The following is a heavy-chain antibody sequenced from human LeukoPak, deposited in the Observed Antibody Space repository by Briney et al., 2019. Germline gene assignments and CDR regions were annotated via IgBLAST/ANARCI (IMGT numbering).Heavy chain of an antibody. CDR1: GFTFSSYW. V-gene: IGHV3-7*05. CDR3: ARDQYCGSSTCHPRRVY. J-gene: IGHJ4*02. CDR2: IKQDGSEK. D-gene: IGHD2-2*01. Sequence: GGSLRLSCAASGFTFSSYWMSWVRQAPGKGLEWVANIKQDGSEKYYVDSVKGRFTVSRDNAKNSLYLQMNSLRAEDTAVYYCARDQYCGSSTCHPRRVYWGQGTLVTVSS.